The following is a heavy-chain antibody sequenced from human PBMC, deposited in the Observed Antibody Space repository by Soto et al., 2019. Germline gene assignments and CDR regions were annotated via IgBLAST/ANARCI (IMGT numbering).Heavy chain of an antibody. Sequence: SETLSLTCTVSGGSISSGDYYWSWIRQPPGKGLEWIGYIYYSGSTYYNPSLKSRVTISVDTSKNQFSLKLSSVTAADTAVYYCARSGNYYDRSGSYNWFDPWGQGTLVTVSS. CDR1: GGSISSGDYY. CDR2: IYYSGST. V-gene: IGHV4-30-4*01. CDR3: ARSGNYYDRSGSYNWFDP. D-gene: IGHD3-22*01. J-gene: IGHJ5*02.